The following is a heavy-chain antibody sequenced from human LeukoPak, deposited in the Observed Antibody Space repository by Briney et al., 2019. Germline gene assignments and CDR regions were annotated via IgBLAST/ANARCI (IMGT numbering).Heavy chain of an antibody. J-gene: IGHJ4*02. Sequence: GGSLRLSCEASGFTFSNYAMTWVRQAPGKGLEWVSVISGSGGSTYYADSVNGRFTISRDNSKNTLYLLMNSLRAEDTAVYNCATGAYFADWGQGTLVTVSS. CDR3: ATGAYFAD. CDR2: ISGSGGST. CDR1: GFTFSNYA. V-gene: IGHV3-23*01. D-gene: IGHD2-21*01.